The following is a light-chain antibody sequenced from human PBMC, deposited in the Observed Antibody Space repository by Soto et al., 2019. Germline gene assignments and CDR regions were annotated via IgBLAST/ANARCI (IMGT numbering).Light chain of an antibody. Sequence: EIVLTQSPGTLSLSPGERATLSCRASQSVTSNYIAWYQQKPGQAPRLLIFGASTRATGIPARFSGSGSGTDFTLTISSLQSEDFGVYFCQQYDNWPLTFGGGTKVDIK. CDR1: QSVTSNY. J-gene: IGKJ4*01. CDR2: GAS. CDR3: QQYDNWPLT. V-gene: IGKV3-20*01.